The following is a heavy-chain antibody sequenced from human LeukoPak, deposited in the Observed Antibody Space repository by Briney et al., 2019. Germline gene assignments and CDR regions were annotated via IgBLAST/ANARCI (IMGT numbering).Heavy chain of an antibody. Sequence: QTGGSLRLSCAASGFTFSSYSMNWVRQAPGKGLEWVSYISSGSNTIYYADSVKGRFTISRDNAKNSLYLQMNSLRYEHTAVYYCARGKIYIDYWGQGALVTVSS. J-gene: IGHJ4*02. V-gene: IGHV3-48*02. CDR1: GFTFSSYS. CDR2: ISSGSNTI. CDR3: ARGKIYIDY.